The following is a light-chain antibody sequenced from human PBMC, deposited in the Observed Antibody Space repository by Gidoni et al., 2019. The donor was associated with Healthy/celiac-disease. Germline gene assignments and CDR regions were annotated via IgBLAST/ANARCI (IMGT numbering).Light chain of an antibody. CDR2: DAS. Sequence: DIQMTQSPSTLSTSVGDRVTITCRASQSISSWLAWYQQKPGKAPKLLIYDASSLESGVPSRFSGSGSGTEFTLTISSLQPDDFATYYCQQYNSYLLTFGGGTKVEIK. CDR3: QQYNSYLLT. V-gene: IGKV1-5*01. J-gene: IGKJ4*01. CDR1: QSISSW.